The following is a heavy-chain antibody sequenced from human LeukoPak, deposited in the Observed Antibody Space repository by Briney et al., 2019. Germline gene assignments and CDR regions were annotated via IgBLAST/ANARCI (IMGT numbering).Heavy chain of an antibody. V-gene: IGHV3-53*04. Sequence: GGSLRLSCAASGFTVSSNYMSWVRQAPGKGLEWVSVIYSGGSTYYADSVKGRFTISRHNSKNTLYLQTNSLRAEDTAVYYCARDLVGGSYGLQFDYWGQGTLVTVSS. J-gene: IGHJ4*02. CDR3: ARDLVGGSYGLQFDY. CDR2: IYSGGST. D-gene: IGHD5-18*01. CDR1: GFTVSSNY.